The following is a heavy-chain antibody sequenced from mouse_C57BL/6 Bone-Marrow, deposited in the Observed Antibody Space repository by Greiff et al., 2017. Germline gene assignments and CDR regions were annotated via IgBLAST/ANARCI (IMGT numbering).Heavy chain of an antibody. CDR2: IWSGGST. D-gene: IGHD2-2*01. J-gene: IGHJ4*01. CDR1: GFSLTSYG. Sequence: VKVVESGPGLVQPSQSLSITCTVSGFSLTSYGVHWVRQSPGKGLEWLGVIWSGGSTDYNAAFISRLSISKDNSKSQVFFKMNSLQADDTAIYYCARNFYYGYGYYAMDYWGQGTSVTVSS. V-gene: IGHV2-2*01. CDR3: ARNFYYGYGYYAMDY.